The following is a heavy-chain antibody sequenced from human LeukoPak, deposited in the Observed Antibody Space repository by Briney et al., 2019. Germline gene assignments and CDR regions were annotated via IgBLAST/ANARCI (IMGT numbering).Heavy chain of an antibody. Sequence: GASVKVSCKASGYTFTGYYMHWVRQAPGQGLEWMGWINPNSGGTNYAQKFQGRVTMTRGTSISTAYMELSRLRSDDTAVYYCARPSSGYYEAIRAGLGPWGQGTLVTVSS. CDR1: GYTFTGYY. J-gene: IGHJ5*02. CDR3: ARPSSGYYEAIRAGLGP. V-gene: IGHV1-2*02. CDR2: INPNSGGT. D-gene: IGHD3-22*01.